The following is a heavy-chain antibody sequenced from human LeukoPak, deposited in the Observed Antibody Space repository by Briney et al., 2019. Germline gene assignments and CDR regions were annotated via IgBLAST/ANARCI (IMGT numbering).Heavy chain of an antibody. J-gene: IGHJ4*02. Sequence: GGSLRLSCSASGFPFIRYGMQWVRQAPGKGLEYVAAIRNDGGSTHYADSVKGRFTISRDNAKNSLYLQMNSLRAEDTAVYYCARARYSGYDAYDYWGQGTLVTVSS. CDR3: ARARYSGYDAYDY. CDR2: IRNDGGST. V-gene: IGHV3-64*04. D-gene: IGHD5-12*01. CDR1: GFPFIRYG.